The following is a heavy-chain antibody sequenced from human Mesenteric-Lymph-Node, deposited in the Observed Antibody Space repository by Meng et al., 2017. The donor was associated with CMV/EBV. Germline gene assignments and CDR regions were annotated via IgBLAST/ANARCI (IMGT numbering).Heavy chain of an antibody. J-gene: IGHJ4*02. CDR2: IGSRTGYI. V-gene: IGHV3-21*06. CDR3: TRGGGSAAW. CDR1: GFNFSTYT. D-gene: IGHD1-26*01. Sequence: GGSLRLSCVASGFNFSTYTMNWIRQAPGKGLEWVSSIGSRTGYIYYADSVKGRFSISRDNAKNAVYLQMSRVTVEDTAAYYCTRGGGSAAWWGQGTLVTVSS.